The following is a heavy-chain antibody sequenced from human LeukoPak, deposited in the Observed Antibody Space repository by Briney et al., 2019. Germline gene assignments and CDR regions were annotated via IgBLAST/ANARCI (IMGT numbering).Heavy chain of an antibody. J-gene: IGHJ6*03. CDR2: IIPIFGTA. D-gene: IGHD4-17*01. V-gene: IGHV1-69*05. CDR1: GGTFSSYA. Sequence: SVKVSCKASGGTFSSYAISWVRQAPGQGLEWKGGIIPIFGTANYAQKFQGRVTITTDESTSTAYMELSSLRSEDTAVYYCARGTTVTSYYYYYMDVWGKGTTVTVSS. CDR3: ARGTTVTSYYYYYMDV.